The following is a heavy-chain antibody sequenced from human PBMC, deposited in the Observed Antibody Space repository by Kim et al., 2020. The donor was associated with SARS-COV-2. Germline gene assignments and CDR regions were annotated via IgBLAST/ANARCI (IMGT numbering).Heavy chain of an antibody. Sequence: GGSLRLSCGASEFTFSSHWMHWVRQAPGKGLVWVSRISSDGSSTTYADSVKGRFTISRDNAKNTLYLQMNSLRAEDTAVYYCASYYDEVSSSYYFDYWGQGILVTVSS. CDR3: ASYYDEVSSSYYFDY. D-gene: IGHD3-3*01. V-gene: IGHV3-74*01. CDR1: EFTFSSHW. CDR2: ISSDGSST. J-gene: IGHJ4*02.